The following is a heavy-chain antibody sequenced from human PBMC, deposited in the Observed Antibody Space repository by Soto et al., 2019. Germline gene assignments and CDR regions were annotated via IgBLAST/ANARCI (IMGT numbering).Heavy chain of an antibody. V-gene: IGHV1-69*12. CDR2: IIPIFGTA. CDR3: ARDAYYYDSSGYDGGMDV. J-gene: IGHJ6*02. Sequence: QVQLVQSGAEVKKPGSSVKVSCKASGGTFSSYAISWVRQAPGQGLEWMRGIIPIFGTANYAQKFQGRVTITADESTSTAYMELSSLRSEDTVVYYCARDAYYYDSSGYDGGMDVWGQGTTVTVSS. CDR1: GGTFSSYA. D-gene: IGHD3-22*01.